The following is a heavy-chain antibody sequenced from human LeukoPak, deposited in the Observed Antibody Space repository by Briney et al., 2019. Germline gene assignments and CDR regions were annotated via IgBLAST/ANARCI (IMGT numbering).Heavy chain of an antibody. CDR3: ARSYSSSSGENAY. Sequence: SVKVSCKASGGTFSSYAISWVRQAPGQGLEWMGGIIPIFGTANYAQKFQGRVTMTRDMSTSTVYMELSSLRSEDTAVYYCARSYSSSSGENAYWGQGTLVTVSS. V-gene: IGHV1-69*05. D-gene: IGHD6-6*01. CDR1: GGTFSSYA. J-gene: IGHJ4*02. CDR2: IIPIFGTA.